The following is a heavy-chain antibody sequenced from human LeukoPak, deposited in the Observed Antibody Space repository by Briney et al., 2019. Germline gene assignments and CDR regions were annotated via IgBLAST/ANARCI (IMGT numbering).Heavy chain of an antibody. D-gene: IGHD3-3*01. CDR1: GYTFTSYG. CDR3: AREGGFLEWFGTQLGHYGMDA. Sequence: GASVKVSCKASGYTFTSYGISWVRQAPGQGLEWMGWISAYNGNTNYAQKLQGRVTMTTDTSTSTAYMELRSLRSDDTAVYYCAREGGFLEWFGTQLGHYGMDAWGQGTTVTVSS. CDR2: ISAYNGNT. J-gene: IGHJ6*02. V-gene: IGHV1-18*01.